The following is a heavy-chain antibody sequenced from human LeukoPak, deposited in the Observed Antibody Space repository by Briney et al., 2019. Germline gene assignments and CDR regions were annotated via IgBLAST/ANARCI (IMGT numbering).Heavy chain of an antibody. Sequence: GGSLRLSCAASGFTYTNAWMSWVRQAPGKGLECVGHIKSKTDGGTTEYAASVKGGFTISRDDSKNTLDLQMNSLKVEDTAVYYCTTDEWSWGQGTLVTVS. CDR1: GFTYTNAW. CDR3: TTDEWS. V-gene: IGHV3-15*01. CDR2: IKSKTDGGTT. D-gene: IGHD2-8*01. J-gene: IGHJ4*02.